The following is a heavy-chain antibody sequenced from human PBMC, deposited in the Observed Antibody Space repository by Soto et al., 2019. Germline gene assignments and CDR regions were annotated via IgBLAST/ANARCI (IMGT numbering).Heavy chain of an antibody. D-gene: IGHD2-15*01. CDR2: ISSSSSYT. CDR3: AGEGGVVVAAAYGMDV. Sequence: QVQLVESGGGLVKPGGSLRLSCAASGFTFSDYYMSWIRQAPGKGLEWVSYISSSSSYTNYADSVKGRFTISRDNAKNSLYLQMNSLRAEDTAVYYCAGEGGVVVAAAYGMDVWGQGTTVTVSS. CDR1: GFTFSDYY. V-gene: IGHV3-11*05. J-gene: IGHJ6*02.